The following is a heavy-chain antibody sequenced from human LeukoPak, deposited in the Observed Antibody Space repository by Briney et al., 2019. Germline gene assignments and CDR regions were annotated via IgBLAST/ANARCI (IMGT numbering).Heavy chain of an antibody. Sequence: GGSLRLSCAASGFTFSSYSMNWVRQAPGKGLEWVSSISSSSSYIYYADSVKGRFTISRDNAKNSLYLQMSSLRAEDTAVYYCASGFDWFANWFDPWGQGTLVTVSS. J-gene: IGHJ5*02. D-gene: IGHD3-9*01. CDR3: ASGFDWFANWFDP. CDR2: ISSSSSYI. V-gene: IGHV3-21*01. CDR1: GFTFSSYS.